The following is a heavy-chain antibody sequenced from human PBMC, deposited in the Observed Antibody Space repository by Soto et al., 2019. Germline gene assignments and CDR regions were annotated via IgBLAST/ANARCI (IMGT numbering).Heavy chain of an antibody. CDR2: ISGSGDST. CDR1: GFTFSSYA. J-gene: IGHJ4*02. V-gene: IGHV3-23*01. Sequence: EVQLLESGGGLVQPGGSLRLSCAASGFTFSSYAMRWVRQAPLKGLEWVSAISGSGDSTYYADSVKGRFTISRDNSKNTLYLQMNSLRAEHTAVYYCATRGSGSYYNYWGQGTLVTVSS. D-gene: IGHD1-26*01. CDR3: ATRGSGSYYNY.